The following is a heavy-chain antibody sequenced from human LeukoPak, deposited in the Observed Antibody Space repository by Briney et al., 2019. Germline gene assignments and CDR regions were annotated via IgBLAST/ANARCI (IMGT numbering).Heavy chain of an antibody. Sequence: GGSLRPSCAASGFTFSSYAMSWVRQAPGKGLEWVSAISGSGGSTYYADSVKGRFTISRDNSKNTLYLQMNSLRAEDTAVYYCAKGDSSGYYPDYWGQGTLVTVSS. J-gene: IGHJ4*02. CDR3: AKGDSSGYYPDY. CDR2: ISGSGGST. V-gene: IGHV3-23*01. D-gene: IGHD3-22*01. CDR1: GFTFSSYA.